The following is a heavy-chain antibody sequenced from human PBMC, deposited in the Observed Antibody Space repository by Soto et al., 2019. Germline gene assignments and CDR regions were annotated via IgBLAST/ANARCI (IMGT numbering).Heavy chain of an antibody. CDR1: GFIFSSYG. V-gene: IGHV3-30*03. CDR2: ISYEGSHT. CDR3: AREVHCGGGSCYCSEGFDY. Sequence: QVQLVESGGGVVQPGRSLRLSCAASGFIFSSYGMHWVRQAPGKGLEWVAVISYEGSHTYYADSVKGRFTITRDNSKHTLYLQMNSLRPEDTAVYYCAREVHCGGGSCYCSEGFDYWGQGTLLTVSS. J-gene: IGHJ4*02. D-gene: IGHD2-15*01.